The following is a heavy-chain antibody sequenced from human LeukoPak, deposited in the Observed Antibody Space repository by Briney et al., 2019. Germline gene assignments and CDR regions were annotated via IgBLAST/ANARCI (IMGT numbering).Heavy chain of an antibody. CDR2: IYTSGST. D-gene: IGHD6-13*01. CDR3: ARVFTIAAAGTVDY. V-gene: IGHV4-4*07. CDR1: GGSISSYY. Sequence: SETLSLTCTVSGGSISSYYWSWIRQPAGKGLEWIGRIYTSGSTNYNPSLKSRVTMSVDTSKNQFSLKLSSVTAADTAVYYCARVFTIAAAGTVDYWGQGTLLTVSS. J-gene: IGHJ4*02.